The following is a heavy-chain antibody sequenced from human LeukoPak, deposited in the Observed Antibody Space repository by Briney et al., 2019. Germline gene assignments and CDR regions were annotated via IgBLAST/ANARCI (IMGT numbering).Heavy chain of an antibody. Sequence: SQTLSLTCTVSGGSISSYYWSWIRQPPGKGLEWIGYIYYSGSTNYNPSLKSRVTISVDTSKNQFSLKLSSVTAADTAVYYCVRQAYDFWSGYYTGYYYYGMDVWGQGTTVTVSS. CDR1: GGSISSYY. V-gene: IGHV4-59*01. J-gene: IGHJ6*02. D-gene: IGHD3-3*01. CDR2: IYYSGST. CDR3: VRQAYDFWSGYYTGYYYYGMDV.